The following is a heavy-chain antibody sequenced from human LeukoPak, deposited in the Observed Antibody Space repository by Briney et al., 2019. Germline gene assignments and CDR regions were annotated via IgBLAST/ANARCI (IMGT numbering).Heavy chain of an antibody. CDR2: ISAYNGNT. CDR3: ARVSMVVTLNWFDP. D-gene: IGHD4-23*01. CDR1: GGTFSSYT. Sequence: ASVKVSCKASGGTFSSYTISWVRQAPGQGLEWMGWISAYNGNTNYAQKLQGRVTVTTDTSTSTAYMELRSLRSDDTAVYYCARVSMVVTLNWFDPWGQGTLVTVSS. V-gene: IGHV1-18*01. J-gene: IGHJ5*02.